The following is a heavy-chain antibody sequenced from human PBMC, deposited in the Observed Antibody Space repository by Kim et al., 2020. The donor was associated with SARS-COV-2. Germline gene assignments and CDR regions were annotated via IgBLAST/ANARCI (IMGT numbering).Heavy chain of an antibody. D-gene: IGHD1-1*01. J-gene: IGHJ3*02. V-gene: IGHV1-69*13. CDR1: GGTFSTYA. Sequence: SVKVSCKASGGTFSTYAINWVRQAPGEGLEWMGGIIPVFGTRDYAQKFQGRVTITADESTTTTYLEVSSLRSEDTAIYYCARPLVELERFSPLHIWGQGTTVTVSS. CDR3: ARPLVELERFSPLHI. CDR2: IIPVFGTR.